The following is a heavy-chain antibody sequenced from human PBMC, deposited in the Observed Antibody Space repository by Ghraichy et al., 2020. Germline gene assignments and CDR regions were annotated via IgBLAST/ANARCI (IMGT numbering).Heavy chain of an antibody. Sequence: LETLSLTCTVSGGSISSSSYYWGWIRQPPGKGLEWIGSIYYSGSTYYNPSLKSRVTISVDTSKNQFSLKLSSVTAADTAVYYCASHYYYSSGSLDYFEYWGQGTLFTVSS. CDR1: GGSISSSSYY. V-gene: IGHV4-39*01. CDR2: IYYSGST. CDR3: ASHYYYSSGSLDYFEY. J-gene: IGHJ4*02. D-gene: IGHD3-22*01.